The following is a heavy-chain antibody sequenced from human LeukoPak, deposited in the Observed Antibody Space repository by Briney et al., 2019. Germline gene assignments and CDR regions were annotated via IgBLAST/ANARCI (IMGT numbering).Heavy chain of an antibody. Sequence: ASVRVSCKASGYTFTIYYMHWVRQGPGQGREWMGIINPSGGSTSYAQKFQGRVTITRDTSTSTVYSELSSLRSEDTAVYYCARFAAAAGTGGDYWGQGTLVTVSS. CDR1: GYTFTIYY. CDR3: ARFAAAAGTGGDY. D-gene: IGHD6-13*01. CDR2: INPSGGST. J-gene: IGHJ4*02. V-gene: IGHV1-46*01.